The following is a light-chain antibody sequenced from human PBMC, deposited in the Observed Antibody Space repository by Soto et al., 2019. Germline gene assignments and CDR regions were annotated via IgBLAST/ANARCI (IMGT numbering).Light chain of an antibody. CDR3: PPTYPSPRT. CDR2: SAS. V-gene: IGKV1-39*01. CDR1: RGINTY. J-gene: IGKJ1*01. Sequence: DIQMTQSPSSLSASIGDRVTITCRASRGINTYVNWYQQKPGKAPKLLIFSASTLQSGVPSRFSGGGSGTEFNFTISSLLPEDFATYHCPPTYPSPRTFGQGTKVDIK.